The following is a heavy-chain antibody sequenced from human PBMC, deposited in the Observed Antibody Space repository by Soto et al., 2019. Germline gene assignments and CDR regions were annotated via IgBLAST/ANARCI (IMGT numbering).Heavy chain of an antibody. Sequence: PGGSLRLSCEVSGFNFSTYDMHWVRQAPGQGLEWVSSISSSSSYIYYADSVKGRFTISRDNAKNSLYLQMNSLRAEDTAVYYCARDRLRLGWFDPWGQGTLVTVSS. CDR2: ISSSSSYI. CDR1: GFNFSTYD. V-gene: IGHV3-21*01. J-gene: IGHJ5*02. D-gene: IGHD4-17*01. CDR3: ARDRLRLGWFDP.